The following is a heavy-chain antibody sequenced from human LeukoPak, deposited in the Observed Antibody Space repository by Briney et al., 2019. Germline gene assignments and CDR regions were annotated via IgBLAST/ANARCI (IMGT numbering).Heavy chain of an antibody. Sequence: GGSLRLACAASGFTFSSYSMNWVRQAPGKGLVWVSRVNSDGSYTTYADSAKGRFTISRDNAKNMLYLQMTSLRAEDTAVYYCVGEEYYGSGSKLDPWGQGTLVTVSS. J-gene: IGHJ5*02. V-gene: IGHV3-74*01. CDR2: VNSDGSYT. CDR3: VGEEYYGSGSKLDP. D-gene: IGHD3-10*01. CDR1: GFTFSSYS.